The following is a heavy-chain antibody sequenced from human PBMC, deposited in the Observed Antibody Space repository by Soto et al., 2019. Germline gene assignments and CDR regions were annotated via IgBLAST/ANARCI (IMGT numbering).Heavy chain of an antibody. J-gene: IGHJ3*02. D-gene: IGHD4-17*01. CDR2: IIPILGIA. Sequence: QVQLVQSGAEVKKPGSSVKVSCKASGGTFSSYTISWVRQAPGQGLEWMGRIIPILGIANYAQKFQGRVTITADKSTSTAYMELSILRSEDTAVYYCAREGAMTTVVTGAFDIWGQGTMVTVYS. V-gene: IGHV1-69*08. CDR3: AREGAMTTVVTGAFDI. CDR1: GGTFSSYT.